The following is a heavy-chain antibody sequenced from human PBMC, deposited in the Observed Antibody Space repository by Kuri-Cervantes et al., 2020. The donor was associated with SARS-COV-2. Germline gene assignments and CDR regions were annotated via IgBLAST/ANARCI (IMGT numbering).Heavy chain of an antibody. CDR1: GFTFSSYA. CDR3: ARDSRYYDFWSGYGSTPHYYYYYYMDV. J-gene: IGHJ6*03. Sequence: GGSLRLSCAASGFTFSSYAMSWVRQAPGKGLEWVSAISGSGGSTYYADSVKGRFTISRDNSKNTLYLQMNSLRAEDTAVYYCARDSRYYDFWSGYGSTPHYYYYYYMDVWGKGTTVTVSS. CDR2: ISGSGGST. D-gene: IGHD3-3*01. V-gene: IGHV3-23*01.